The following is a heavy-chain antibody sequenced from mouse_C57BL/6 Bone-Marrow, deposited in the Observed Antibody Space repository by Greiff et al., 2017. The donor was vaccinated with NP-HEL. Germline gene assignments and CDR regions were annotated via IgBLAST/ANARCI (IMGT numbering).Heavy chain of an antibody. J-gene: IGHJ3*01. Sequence: QVQLQQPGAELVMPGASVKLSCKASGYTFTSYWMHWVKQRPGQGLEWIGGIDPSDSYTNYNQKFKGKSTLTVDKSSSTAYMQLSSLTSEDSAVYYCASSHYYGSSWFAYWGQGTLVTVSA. CDR3: ASSHYYGSSWFAY. CDR1: GYTFTSYW. CDR2: IDPSDSYT. V-gene: IGHV1-69*01. D-gene: IGHD1-1*01.